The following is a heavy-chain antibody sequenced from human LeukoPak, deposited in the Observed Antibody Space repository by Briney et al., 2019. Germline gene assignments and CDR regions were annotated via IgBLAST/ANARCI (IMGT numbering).Heavy chain of an antibody. Sequence: GESLKISCKGSGYSFITYWIGWVRQMPGKGLEWMGIINPGDSDTIYSPSFQGRVTISADKSITTAYLQWSSLKASDTAMYFCARLNYYDGTGSYSALDYWGQGTLVTVSS. CDR2: INPGDSDT. CDR3: ARLNYYDGTGSYSALDY. CDR1: GYSFITYW. D-gene: IGHD3-22*01. J-gene: IGHJ4*02. V-gene: IGHV5-51*01.